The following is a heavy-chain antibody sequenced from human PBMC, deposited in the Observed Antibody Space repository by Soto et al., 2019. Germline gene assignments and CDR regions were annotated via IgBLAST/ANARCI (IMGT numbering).Heavy chain of an antibody. CDR2: TYHSGST. CDR3: AKGLRSQGYYYGMDV. CDR1: GGSISSGGYS. D-gene: IGHD3-16*02. J-gene: IGHJ6*02. V-gene: IGHV4-30-2*01. Sequence: PSETLSLTCAVSGGSISSGGYSWSWIRQPPGKGLEWIGYTYHSGSTYYNPSLKSRVTISVDRSKNQFSLKLSSVTAADTAVYYCAKGLRSQGYYYGMDVWGQGTTVTVSS.